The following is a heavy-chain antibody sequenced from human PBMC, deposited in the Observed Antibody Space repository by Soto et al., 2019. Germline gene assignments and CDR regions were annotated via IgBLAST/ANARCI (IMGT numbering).Heavy chain of an antibody. CDR2: IIPIFGTA. CDR3: ARVEPEVGATTGPFDY. CDR1: GGTFSSYA. V-gene: IGHV1-69*13. D-gene: IGHD1-26*01. J-gene: IGHJ4*02. Sequence: SGKVWFKASGGTFSSYAISWVRQAPGQGLEWMGGIIPIFGTANYAQKFQGRVTITADESTSTAYMELSSLRSEDTAVYYCARVEPEVGATTGPFDYWGQGTLVTVSS.